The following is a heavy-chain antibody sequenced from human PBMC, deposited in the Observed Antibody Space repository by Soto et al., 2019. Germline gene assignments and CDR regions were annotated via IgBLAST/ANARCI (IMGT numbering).Heavy chain of an antibody. V-gene: IGHV4-34*01. CDR1: GGSFSGYY. CDR2: INRSGST. J-gene: IGHJ4*02. CDR3: ARGGSSSWFYYFDY. D-gene: IGHD6-13*01. Sequence: SETLSLTCAVYGGSFSGYYWSWIRQPPGKGLEWIGEINRSGSTNYNPSLKSRVTISVDTSKNQFSLKLSSVTAADTAVYYCARGGSSSWFYYFDYWGQGTLVTVSS.